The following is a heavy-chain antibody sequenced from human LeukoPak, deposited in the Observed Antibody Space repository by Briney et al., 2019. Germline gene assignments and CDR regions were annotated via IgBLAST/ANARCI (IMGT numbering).Heavy chain of an antibody. Sequence: GGSLRLSCAASRFTFSNYAMSWVRQAPGKGLEWVSAISGSGGSTYYADSVKGRFTTSRDNSKNTLYLQMNSLRAEDTAVYYCAKANGGYYYYYMDVWGKGTTVTVSS. CDR3: AKANGGYYYYYMDV. V-gene: IGHV3-23*01. CDR2: ISGSGGST. CDR1: RFTFSNYA. J-gene: IGHJ6*03.